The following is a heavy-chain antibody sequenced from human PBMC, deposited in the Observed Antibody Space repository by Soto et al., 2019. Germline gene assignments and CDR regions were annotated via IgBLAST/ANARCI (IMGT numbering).Heavy chain of an antibody. V-gene: IGHV1-69*13. CDR3: ARTQYCSSTSCHGAFDY. CDR1: GGTFSSYA. CDR2: IIPIFGTA. J-gene: IGHJ4*02. Sequence: GASVKVSCKASGGTFSSYAISWVRQAPGQGLEWMGGIIPIFGTANYAQKFQGRVTITADESTSTAYMELSSLRSEDTAVYYCARTQYCSSTSCHGAFDYWGQGTLVTVSS. D-gene: IGHD2-2*01.